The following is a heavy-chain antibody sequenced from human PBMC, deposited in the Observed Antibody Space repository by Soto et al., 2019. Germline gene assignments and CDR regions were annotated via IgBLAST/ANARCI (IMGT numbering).Heavy chain of an antibody. J-gene: IGHJ4*02. V-gene: IGHV1-69*02. CDR1: GGTFSSYT. Sequence: QVQLVQSGAEVKKPGSSVKVSCKASGGTFSSYTVSWVRQAPGQGLEWMGRIVPILGVPNYSQRFQGRVTITADKGTNTAYMELSSLRSEDPAVYYSARDRYADGSGNTIVYWGQGTRVSGSS. CDR3: ARDRYADGSGNTIVY. D-gene: IGHD3-10*01. CDR2: IVPILGVP.